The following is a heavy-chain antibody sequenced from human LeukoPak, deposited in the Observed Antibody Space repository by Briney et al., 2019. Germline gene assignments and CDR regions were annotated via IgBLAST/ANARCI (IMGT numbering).Heavy chain of an antibody. Sequence: NPSETLSLTCTVSGVSISSYYCSWLRQPPGKGLEWIGSIYHSGSTYYNPSLKSRVTISVDTSKNQFSLKLSSVTAADTAVYYCARYDMLFDYWGQGTLVTVSS. V-gene: IGHV4-38-2*02. CDR3: ARYDMLFDY. CDR1: GVSISSYY. D-gene: IGHD3-22*01. CDR2: IYHSGST. J-gene: IGHJ4*02.